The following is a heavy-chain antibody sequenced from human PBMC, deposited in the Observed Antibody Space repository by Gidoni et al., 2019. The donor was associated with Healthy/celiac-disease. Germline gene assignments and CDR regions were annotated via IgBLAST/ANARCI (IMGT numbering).Heavy chain of an antibody. D-gene: IGHD4-4*01. CDR2: IFSNDEN. Sequence: QVTLQESAPVLVKPTETRTLTCTVAGCSLSHARMGVSWIRQPPGKALEWLAHIFSNDENSYSASLKRRLTISKDPSNSQVVLTMTNMDPVDTATYYCARTSVTPTGGDAFDIWGQGTMVTVSS. CDR3: ARTSVTPTGGDAFDI. CDR1: GCSLSHARMG. V-gene: IGHV2-26*01. J-gene: IGHJ3*02.